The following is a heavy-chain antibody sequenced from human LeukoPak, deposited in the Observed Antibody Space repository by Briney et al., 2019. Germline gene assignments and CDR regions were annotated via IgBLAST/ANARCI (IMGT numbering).Heavy chain of an antibody. V-gene: IGHV3-53*04. D-gene: IGHD2-15*01. CDR1: GFTVSSNY. CDR3: ARDKPGSFGTYYYGMDV. Sequence: GGSLRLSCAASGFTVSSNYMSWVRQAPGKGLEWASVIYSGGSTYYADSVKARFTISRHNSKNTLYLQMNSLRAEDTAVYYCARDKPGSFGTYYYGMDVWGQGTTVTVSS. CDR2: IYSGGST. J-gene: IGHJ6*02.